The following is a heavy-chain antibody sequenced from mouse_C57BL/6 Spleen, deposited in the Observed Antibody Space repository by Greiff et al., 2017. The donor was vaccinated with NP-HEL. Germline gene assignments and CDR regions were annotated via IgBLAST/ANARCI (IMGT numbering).Heavy chain of an antibody. CDR2: IDPSDSET. CDR1: GYTFTSYW. J-gene: IGHJ2*01. CDR3: ARRVPSQYYFDY. V-gene: IGHV1-52*01. Sequence: QVQLQQPGAELVRPGSSVKLSCKASGYTFTSYWMHWVKQRPIQGLEWIGNIDPSDSETHYNQKFKDKATLTVDKSSSTAYMQLSSLTSEDSAVYYCARRVPSQYYFDYWGQGTTLTVSS. D-gene: IGHD5-1*01.